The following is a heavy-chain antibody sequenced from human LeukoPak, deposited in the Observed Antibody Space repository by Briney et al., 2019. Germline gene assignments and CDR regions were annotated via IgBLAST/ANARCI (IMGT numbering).Heavy chain of an antibody. V-gene: IGHV3-48*04. J-gene: IGHJ6*02. D-gene: IGHD2-2*01. Sequence: GGPLRFSCGASGFTFSITAMTWFRQTPGKGLEWLSYISDSGGTMYYADSVEGRFTISRDNAKNSLYLHMNSLRAEDTAVYYCARMRGELVVAAAIFDAMGVWGQGTTVTVSS. CDR1: GFTFSITA. CDR3: ARMRGELVVAAAIFDAMGV. CDR2: ISDSGGTM.